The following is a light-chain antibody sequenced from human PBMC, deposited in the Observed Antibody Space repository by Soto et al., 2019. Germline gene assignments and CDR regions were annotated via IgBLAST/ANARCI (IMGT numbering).Light chain of an antibody. V-gene: IGLV2-14*03. Sequence: QSALTQPASVSGSPGQSITISCTGTSSDVGGYDYVSWYQHHPGKAPKLMIYDVSNRPSGVSNRFSGSKSGNTASLTISGLQSEDEADYYCRSYTGSSLYVFGTGTKVTVL. J-gene: IGLJ1*01. CDR1: SSDVGGYDY. CDR2: DVS. CDR3: RSYTGSSLYV.